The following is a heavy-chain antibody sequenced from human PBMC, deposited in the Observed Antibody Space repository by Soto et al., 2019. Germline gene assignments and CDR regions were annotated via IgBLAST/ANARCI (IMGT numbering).Heavy chain of an antibody. J-gene: IGHJ3*02. V-gene: IGHV3-30*18. Sequence: QVQLVESGGGVVQPGRSLRLSCAACGFTSSSFVIHWVRQAPGKGLEWLAVITSDGNNQYYADSVKGRFTISRDNSKNTLYLQVNSLRAEDTAVYFCAKERGVLDAFDIWGQGTMVTVSS. CDR1: GFTSSSFV. D-gene: IGHD3-10*01. CDR2: ITSDGNNQ. CDR3: AKERGVLDAFDI.